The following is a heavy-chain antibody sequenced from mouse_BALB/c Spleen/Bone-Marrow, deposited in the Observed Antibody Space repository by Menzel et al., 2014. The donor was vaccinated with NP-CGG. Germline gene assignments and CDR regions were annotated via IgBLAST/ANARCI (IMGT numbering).Heavy chain of an antibody. V-gene: IGHV1-7*01. CDR1: GYTLTTYW. CDR3: SRSGIDY. J-gene: IGHJ2*01. Sequence: VQLQQSGAELAKPGASVKMSCRTSGYTLTTYWMHWVKQRPGQGLEWIGCINPSTGYTDYNQKFKDKATLTADKSSSTAYMQLSSLTSEDSAVYYCSRSGIDYWGQGTTLTVSS. CDR2: INPSTGYT. D-gene: IGHD3-2*02.